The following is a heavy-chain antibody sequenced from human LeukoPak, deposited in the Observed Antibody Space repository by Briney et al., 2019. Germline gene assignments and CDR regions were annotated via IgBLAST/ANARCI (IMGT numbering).Heavy chain of an antibody. CDR2: IVVGSGNT. D-gene: IGHD2-2*01. J-gene: IGHJ6*02. CDR3: AAAGYCSSTTCPPYYYNGMDV. Sequence: SVKVSCKASGFTFTSSAMQWVRQARGQRLEWIGWIVVGSGNTNYAQKFQERVTITRDMSTSTAYMELSSLRSEDTAVYYCAAAGYCSSTTCPPYYYNGMDVWAQGNTVTVSS. V-gene: IGHV1-58*02. CDR1: GFTFTSSA.